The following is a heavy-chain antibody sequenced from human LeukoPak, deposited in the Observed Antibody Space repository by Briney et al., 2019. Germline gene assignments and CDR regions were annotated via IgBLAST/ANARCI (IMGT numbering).Heavy chain of an antibody. V-gene: IGHV3-53*01. CDR1: GFTVSSNY. J-gene: IGHJ4*02. D-gene: IGHD2-15*01. CDR3: HHRYSDYYFDY. Sequence: GGSLRLSCAASGFTVSSNYMSWVRQAPGKGLEWVSVIYSGGSTYYADSVKGRFTISRDNSKNTPYLQMDSLRAEDTAVYYCHHRYSDYYFDYWGQGTLVTVSS. CDR2: IYSGGST.